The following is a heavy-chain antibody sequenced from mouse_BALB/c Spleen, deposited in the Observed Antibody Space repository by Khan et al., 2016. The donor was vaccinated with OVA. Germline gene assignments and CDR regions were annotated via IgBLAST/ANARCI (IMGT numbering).Heavy chain of an antibody. CDR1: GYTFTSYS. Sequence: QVQLKESGAELARPGASVKMSCKASGYTFTSYSMHWIKQRPGQGLEWIGNINPSNAYTNYNQTFKDKATLTADKSSSTAYMQLSSLTSEDSAVYYCARDFHYYGSRGALDYWGQGTSVTVSS. CDR2: INPSNAYT. CDR3: ARDFHYYGSRGALDY. D-gene: IGHD1-1*01. J-gene: IGHJ4*01. V-gene: IGHV1-4*01.